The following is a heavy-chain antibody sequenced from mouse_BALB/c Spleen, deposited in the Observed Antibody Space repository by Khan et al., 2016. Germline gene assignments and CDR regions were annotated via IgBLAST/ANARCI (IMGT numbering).Heavy chain of an antibody. V-gene: IGHV3-1*02. CDR2: THYSGST. CDR1: GYSITSGYS. J-gene: IGHJ3*01. D-gene: IGHD2-1*01. CDR3: ARRPDYGSWFAY. Sequence: QLEESGPDLVKPSQSLSLTCTVTGYSITSGYSWHWIRQFPGNKLEWMGYTHYSGSTNYNPSLKSRISITRDTSKNQFFLKLNSVTTEDTATYYCARRPDYGSWFAYWGQGTLVTVSA.